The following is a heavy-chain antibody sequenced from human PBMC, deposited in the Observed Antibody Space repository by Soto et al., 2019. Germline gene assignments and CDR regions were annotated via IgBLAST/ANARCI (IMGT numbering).Heavy chain of an antibody. Sequence: SVKVSCKASGGTFSSYAIRWVRQAPGHGLAWMGGIIPIFGTANYAQKFPGRVTITADESTSTAYMELSSLRSEDTAVYYCATSFLKNWFDPWGQGTRVTVSS. CDR3: ATSFLKNWFDP. D-gene: IGHD6-6*01. CDR1: GGTFSSYA. CDR2: IIPIFGTA. J-gene: IGHJ5*02. V-gene: IGHV1-69*13.